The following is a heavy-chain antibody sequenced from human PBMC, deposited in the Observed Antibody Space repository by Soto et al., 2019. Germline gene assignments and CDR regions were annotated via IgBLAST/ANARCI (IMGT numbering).Heavy chain of an antibody. CDR1: GFTFSSYA. CDR3: ARDLTAMAPCGDY. D-gene: IGHD5-18*01. CDR2: IWYDGSNK. V-gene: IGHV3-33*08. J-gene: IGHJ4*02. Sequence: QVQLVESEGGVVQPGRSLRLSCAASGFTFSSYAMHWVRQAPGKGLEWVAVIWYDGSNKYYADSVKGRFTISRDNSKNTLYLQMNSLRAEDTAVYYCARDLTAMAPCGDYWGQGTLVTVSS.